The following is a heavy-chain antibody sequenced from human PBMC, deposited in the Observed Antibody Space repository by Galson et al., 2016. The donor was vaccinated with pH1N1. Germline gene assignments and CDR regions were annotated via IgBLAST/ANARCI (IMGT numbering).Heavy chain of an antibody. Sequence: SLRLSCATSGFTFSGQTMNWVRQAPGKGLEWLSAISDGGENTYYADSVKGRFTISRDNSKNTLYLQMDSLRVEDTALYFCFSGLLHWGQGTLVTVSS. CDR3: FSGLLH. CDR2: ISDGGENT. CDR1: GFTFSGQT. V-gene: IGHV3-23*01. D-gene: IGHD6-19*01. J-gene: IGHJ4*02.